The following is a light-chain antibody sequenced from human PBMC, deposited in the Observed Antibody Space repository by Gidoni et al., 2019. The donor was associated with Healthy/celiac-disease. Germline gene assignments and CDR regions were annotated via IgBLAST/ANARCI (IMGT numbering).Light chain of an antibody. V-gene: IGLV1-40*01. CDR2: HNN. J-gene: IGLJ1*01. Sequence: QSVLTQPPSVSGAPGQRVTVSCTGSSSNIGAGYDVHWYQQLPGRAPKLIYHNNDRPSGVPDRFSGSKSGTSASLAIAGLQAEDEADYYCQSYDRSLTGSYVFGTGTKVTVL. CDR3: QSYDRSLTGSYV. CDR1: SSNIGAGYD.